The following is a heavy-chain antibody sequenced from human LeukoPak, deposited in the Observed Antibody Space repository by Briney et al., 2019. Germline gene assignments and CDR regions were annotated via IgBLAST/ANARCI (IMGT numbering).Heavy chain of an antibody. J-gene: IGHJ3*02. V-gene: IGHV3-23*01. Sequence: ASVKVSCKASGGTFSSYAISWVRQAPGKGLEWVSAISGSGGSTYYADSVKGRFTISRDNSKNTLYLQMNSLRAEDTAVYYCAKDSASLKGADTAMDDAFDIWGQGTMVTVSS. CDR2: ISGSGGST. CDR3: AKDSASLKGADTAMDDAFDI. CDR1: GGTFSSYA. D-gene: IGHD5-18*01.